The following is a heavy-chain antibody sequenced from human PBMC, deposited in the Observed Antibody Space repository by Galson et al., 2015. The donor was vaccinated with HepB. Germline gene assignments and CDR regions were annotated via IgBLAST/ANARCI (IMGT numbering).Heavy chain of an antibody. J-gene: IGHJ6*03. CDR3: ARRGGSLNYMDV. V-gene: IGHV5-10-1*01. CDR2: IDPSDSYT. CDR1: GYSFTSYW. Sequence: QSGAEVKKPGESLRISCKGSGYSFTSYWISWVRQMPGKGLEWMGRIDPSDSYTNYSPSFQGHVTISADKSISTAYLQWSSLRASDTAMYYCARRGGSLNYMDVWGKGTTVTVSS. D-gene: IGHD1-26*01.